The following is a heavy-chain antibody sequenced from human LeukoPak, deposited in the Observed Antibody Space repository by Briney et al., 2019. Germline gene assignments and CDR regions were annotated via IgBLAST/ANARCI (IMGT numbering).Heavy chain of an antibody. D-gene: IGHD3-3*01. Sequence: GGSLRLSCAASGFTVSSNYMSWVRQAPGKGLEWVSAISGSGGSTYYADSVKGRFTISRDNSKNTLYLQMNSLRAEDTAVYYCAKDSYGSFGVVIHDLGYWGQGTLVTVSS. J-gene: IGHJ4*02. V-gene: IGHV3-23*01. CDR2: ISGSGGST. CDR3: AKDSYGSFGVVIHDLGY. CDR1: GFTVSSNY.